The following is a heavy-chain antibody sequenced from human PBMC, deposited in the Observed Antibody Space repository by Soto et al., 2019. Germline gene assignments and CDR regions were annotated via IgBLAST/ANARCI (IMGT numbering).Heavy chain of an antibody. V-gene: IGHV4-59*01. CDR3: ARYCSSSSCYSFDY. CDR1: GGSISSYY. J-gene: IGHJ4*02. Sequence: ETLSLTCTVSGGSISSYYWSWIRQPPGKGLEWIGYIYYSGSTNYNPSLKSRVTISVDTSKNQFSLKLSSVTAADTAVYYCARYCSSSSCYSFDYWGQGALVTVSS. D-gene: IGHD2-2*01. CDR2: IYYSGST.